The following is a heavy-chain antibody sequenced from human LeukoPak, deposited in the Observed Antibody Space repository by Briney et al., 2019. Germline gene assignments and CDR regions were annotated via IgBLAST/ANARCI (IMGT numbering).Heavy chain of an antibody. V-gene: IGHV4-38-2*01. D-gene: IGHD4-23*01. J-gene: IGHJ4*02. CDR1: GYSISSGYY. CDR2: IYHSGST. Sequence: SETLSLTCAVSGYSISSGYYWGWIRQPPGKGLEWIGSIYHSGSTYYNPSLKSRVTISVDTSKNQFSLKLSSVTAADTAVYYRARITVVTPPGYWGQGTLVTVSS. CDR3: ARITVVTPPGY.